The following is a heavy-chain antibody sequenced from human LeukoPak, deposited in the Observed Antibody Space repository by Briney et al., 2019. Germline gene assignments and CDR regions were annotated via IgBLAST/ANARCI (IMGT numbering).Heavy chain of an antibody. V-gene: IGHV4-4*07. D-gene: IGHD2-15*01. CDR3: AREGCSGGVCYFDY. J-gene: IGHJ4*02. CDR2: IDASGNT. Sequence: SETLSLTCTVSGGSISYYYWTWIRQPAGKGLEWTGRIDASGNTKYTPSLRSRVTLSIDTSGQQFSLKLSSVTAADTAVYFCAREGCSGGVCYFDYWGRGTLVTVSS. CDR1: GGSISYYY.